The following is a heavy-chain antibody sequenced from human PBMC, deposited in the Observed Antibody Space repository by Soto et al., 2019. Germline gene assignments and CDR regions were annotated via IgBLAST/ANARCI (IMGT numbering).Heavy chain of an antibody. CDR2: IYYSGST. Sequence: QVQLQESGPGLVKPSETLSLTCTVSGGSISSYYWSWIRQPPGKGLEWIGYIYYSGSTNYNPSLKSRVTISVDTSKNQFSLKLSSVTAADTAVYCCAQASRRANWFDPWGQGTLVTVSS. CDR3: AQASRRANWFDP. D-gene: IGHD6-6*01. CDR1: GGSISSYY. J-gene: IGHJ5*02. V-gene: IGHV4-59*01.